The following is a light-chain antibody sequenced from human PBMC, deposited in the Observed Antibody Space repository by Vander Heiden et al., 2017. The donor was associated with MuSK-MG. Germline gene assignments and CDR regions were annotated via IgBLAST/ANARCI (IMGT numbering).Light chain of an antibody. V-gene: IGKV1-9*01. Sequence: IQLTQSPSFLSASVGDRVTITCRASQGISSYLAWYQQKPGKAPKLLIYAASTLQSGVPSRFSGSGSGTEFTLTISSLQPEDFATYYGQQLNSYPPTFGGGTKVEIK. CDR3: QQLNSYPPT. J-gene: IGKJ4*01. CDR1: QGISSY. CDR2: AAS.